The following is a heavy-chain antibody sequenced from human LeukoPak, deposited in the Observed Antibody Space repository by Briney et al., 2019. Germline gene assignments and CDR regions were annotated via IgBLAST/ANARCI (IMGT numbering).Heavy chain of an antibody. CDR1: GVSISSSNSY. V-gene: IGHV4-39*01. Sequence: PSETLSLTCTVSGVSISSSNSYWGWIRQPPGKGLEWIGSIYYSGSTYYNPSLKSRVTISVDTSKNQFSLKLSSVTAADTAVYYCARPQYYYDSSGYFERPNWFDPWGQGTLVTVSS. D-gene: IGHD3-22*01. CDR3: ARPQYYYDSSGYFERPNWFDP. CDR2: IYYSGST. J-gene: IGHJ5*02.